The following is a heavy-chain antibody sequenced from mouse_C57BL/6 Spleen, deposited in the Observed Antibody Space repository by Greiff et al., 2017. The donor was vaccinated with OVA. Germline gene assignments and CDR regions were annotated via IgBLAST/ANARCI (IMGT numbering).Heavy chain of an antibody. Sequence: VQLQQPGAELVKPGASVKLSCKASGYTFTSYWMQWVKQRPGQGLEWIGEIDPSDSYTNYNQKFKGKATLTVDTSSSTAYVQLSSLTSEDSAVYYGSRRVTAETGMDYWGQGTTLTVSS. J-gene: IGHJ2*01. D-gene: IGHD2-3*01. CDR2: IDPSDSYT. CDR3: SRRVTAETGMDY. V-gene: IGHV1-50*01. CDR1: GYTFTSYW.